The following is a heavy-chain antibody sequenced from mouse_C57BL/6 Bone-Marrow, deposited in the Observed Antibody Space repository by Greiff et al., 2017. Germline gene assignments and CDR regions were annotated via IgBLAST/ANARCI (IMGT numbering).Heavy chain of an antibody. D-gene: IGHD6-5*01. CDR1: GYTFTDYN. J-gene: IGHJ4*01. CDR2: INPNNGGT. Sequence: DVHLVESGPELVKPGASVKMSCKASGYTFTDYNMHWVKQSHGKSLEWIGYINPNNGGTSYNQKFKGKATLTVNKSSSTAYMELRSLTSEDSAVYYCARAYYYYAMDYWGQGTSVTVSS. V-gene: IGHV1-22*01. CDR3: ARAYYYYAMDY.